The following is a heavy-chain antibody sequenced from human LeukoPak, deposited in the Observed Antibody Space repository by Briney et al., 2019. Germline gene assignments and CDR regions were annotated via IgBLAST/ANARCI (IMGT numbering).Heavy chain of an antibody. Sequence: PSETLSLTCTVSGGSISSSSYYWGWIRQPPGKGLEWIGSIYYSGSTYYNPSLKSRVTISVDTSKNQFSLKLSSVTAADTAVYYCARGPGLWFGNYYFDYWGRGTLVTVSS. CDR3: ARGPGLWFGNYYFDY. V-gene: IGHV4-39*01. CDR1: GGSISSSSYY. D-gene: IGHD3-10*01. CDR2: IYYSGST. J-gene: IGHJ4*02.